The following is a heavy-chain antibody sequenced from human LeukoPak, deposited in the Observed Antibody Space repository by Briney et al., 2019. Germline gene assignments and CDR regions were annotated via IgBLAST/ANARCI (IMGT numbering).Heavy chain of an antibody. D-gene: IGHD3-22*01. J-gene: IGHJ4*02. V-gene: IGHV3-23*01. CDR2: ISGSGGST. CDR3: AKAYYYDSSGYYPFDY. Sequence: GGSLRLSCAASGFTLSSYAMNWVRQAPGKGLEWVSAISGSGGSTYYADSVKGRFTISRDNSKNTLYLQMNSLRAEDTAVYYCAKAYYYDSSGYYPFDYWGQGTLVTVSS. CDR1: GFTLSSYA.